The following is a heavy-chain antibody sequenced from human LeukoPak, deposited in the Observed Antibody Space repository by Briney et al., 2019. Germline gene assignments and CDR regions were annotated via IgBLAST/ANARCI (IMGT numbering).Heavy chain of an antibody. Sequence: SSETLSLTCTVSGGSISSSSYYWGWIRQPPGKGLEWIGSIYSGSTYYNPSLKSRVTISVDTSKNQFSLKLSSVTAADTAVYYCARGSGTTGTIYMDVWGKGITVTVSS. V-gene: IGHV4-39*01. D-gene: IGHD1-1*01. J-gene: IGHJ6*03. CDR2: IYSGST. CDR3: ARGSGTTGTIYMDV. CDR1: GGSISSSSYY.